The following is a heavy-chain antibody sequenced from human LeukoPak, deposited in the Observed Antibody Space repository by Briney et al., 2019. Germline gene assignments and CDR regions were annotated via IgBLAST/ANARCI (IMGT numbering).Heavy chain of an antibody. CDR2: INPSGGST. J-gene: IGHJ4*02. D-gene: IGHD5-18*01. Sequence: ASVKVSCKASGGTFSSYAISWVRQAPGQGLEWMGIINPSGGSTSYAQKFQGRVTMTRDMSTSTVYMELSSLRSEDTAVYYCARDLAAYSYGLLLYWGQGTLVTVSS. CDR3: ARDLAAYSYGLLLY. CDR1: GGTFSSYA. V-gene: IGHV1-46*01.